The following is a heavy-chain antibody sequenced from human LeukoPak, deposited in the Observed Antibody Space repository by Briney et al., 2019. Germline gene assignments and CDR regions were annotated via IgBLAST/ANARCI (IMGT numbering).Heavy chain of an antibody. CDR1: GGSISSGGYY. V-gene: IGHV4-30-2*01. Sequence: PSETLSLTCTVSGGSISSGGYYWSWIRQPPGKGLEWIGYIYHSGSTYYNPSPKSRVTISVDRSKNQFSLKLSSVTAADTAVYYCARGRDYYYGMDVWGQGTTVTVSS. CDR2: IYHSGST. CDR3: ARGRDYYYGMDV. J-gene: IGHJ6*02.